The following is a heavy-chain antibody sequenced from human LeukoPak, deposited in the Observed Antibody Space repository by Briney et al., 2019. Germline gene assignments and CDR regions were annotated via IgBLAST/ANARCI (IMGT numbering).Heavy chain of an antibody. CDR3: ARFHRYLGVSLDY. Sequence: SGPALVKPPPPLTLTCTFSGFSLSTSGMCVSWIPQPPVKALEWLARIDWVDDKFYSTSLKTRLTISKDTSKNQVVLTITNMDPVDTATYYCARFHRYLGVSLDYWAQGTLVTVSS. CDR2: IDWVDDK. D-gene: IGHD3-16*01. J-gene: IGHJ4*02. CDR1: GFSLSTSGMC. V-gene: IGHV2-70*17.